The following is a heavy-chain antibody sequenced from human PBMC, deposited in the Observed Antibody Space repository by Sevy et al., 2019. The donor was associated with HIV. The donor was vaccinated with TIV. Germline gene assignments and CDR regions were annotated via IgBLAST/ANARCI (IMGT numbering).Heavy chain of an antibody. Sequence: GGSLRLSCAASGFTFDDYAMHWVRQAPGKGLEWVSGISWNSGSIGYAHSVKGRFTISRDNAKNSLYLQMNRLRAEDTALYYCAKDTVRYCISTSCFFGMDVWGQGTTVTVSS. J-gene: IGHJ6*02. V-gene: IGHV3-9*01. CDR1: GFTFDDYA. CDR2: ISWNSGSI. D-gene: IGHD2-2*01. CDR3: AKDTVRYCISTSCFFGMDV.